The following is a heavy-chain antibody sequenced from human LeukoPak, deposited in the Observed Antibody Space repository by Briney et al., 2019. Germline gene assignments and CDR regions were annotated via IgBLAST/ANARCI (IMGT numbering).Heavy chain of an antibody. CDR3: AISSTVTTLFDY. CDR2: IWYDGSNK. Sequence: PGRSLRLSCAASGFTFSSYGMHWVRQAPGKGLEWVAVIWYDGSNKYYADSVKGRFTTSRDNSKNTLYLQMNSLRAEDTAVYYCAISSTVTTLFDYWGQGTLVTVSS. CDR1: GFTFSSYG. D-gene: IGHD4-17*01. J-gene: IGHJ4*02. V-gene: IGHV3-33*01.